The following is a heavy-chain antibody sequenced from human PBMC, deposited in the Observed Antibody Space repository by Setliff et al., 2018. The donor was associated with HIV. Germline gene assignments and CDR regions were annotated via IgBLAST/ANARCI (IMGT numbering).Heavy chain of an antibody. Sequence: KTSETLSLTCNVYGASITNSNSYWGWIRQPPGKRLEWLGSIFDSGSTSYNPSLSGRLTISVDTSKNQFSLKLNSVTAADTAVYYCARLPTTAVYYFDYWGQGTLVTVSS. D-gene: IGHD1-1*01. CDR2: IFDSGST. CDR1: GASITNSNSY. J-gene: IGHJ4*02. CDR3: ARLPTTAVYYFDY. V-gene: IGHV4-39*01.